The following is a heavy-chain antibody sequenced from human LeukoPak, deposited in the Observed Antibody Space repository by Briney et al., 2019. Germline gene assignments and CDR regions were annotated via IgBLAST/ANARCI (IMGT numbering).Heavy chain of an antibody. Sequence: KPSETLSLTCTVSGGSISSYYWSWIRQPPGKGLEWIWYIYYSGSTNYNPSLKSRVTISVDTSKNQFSLKLSSVTAADTAVYYCARAGYCSSTSCYAGYFDYWGQGTLVTVSS. J-gene: IGHJ4*02. D-gene: IGHD2-2*01. CDR1: GGSISSYY. CDR3: ARAGYCSSTSCYAGYFDY. CDR2: IYYSGST. V-gene: IGHV4-59*01.